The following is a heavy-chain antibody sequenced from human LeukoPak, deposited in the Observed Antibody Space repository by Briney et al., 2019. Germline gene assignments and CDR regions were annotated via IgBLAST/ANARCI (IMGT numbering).Heavy chain of an antibody. CDR3: ARFIVVVPAARDNWFDP. J-gene: IGHJ5*02. Sequence: GGSLRLSCAASGFTFSSYAMSWVRQAPGKGLEWVSAISGSGGSTYYADSVKGRFTISRDNSKNTLYLQMNSLRAEDTAVYYCARFIVVVPAARDNWFDPWGQGTLVTVSS. V-gene: IGHV3-23*01. CDR1: GFTFSSYA. D-gene: IGHD2-2*01. CDR2: ISGSGGST.